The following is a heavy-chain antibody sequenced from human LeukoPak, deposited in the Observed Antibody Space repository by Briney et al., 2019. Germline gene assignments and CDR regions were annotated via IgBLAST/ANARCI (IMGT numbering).Heavy chain of an antibody. D-gene: IGHD4-17*01. CDR3: ARAQFEGDYESSDYMDV. CDR1: GYTFTSYG. CDR2: ISAYNGNT. J-gene: IGHJ6*03. V-gene: IGHV1-18*01. Sequence: ASVKVSCKASGYTFTSYGISWVRQAPGQGLEWMGWISAYNGNTNYAQKLQGRVTMTTDASTSTAYMELRSLRSDDTAVYYCARAQFEGDYESSDYMDVWGKGTTVTVSS.